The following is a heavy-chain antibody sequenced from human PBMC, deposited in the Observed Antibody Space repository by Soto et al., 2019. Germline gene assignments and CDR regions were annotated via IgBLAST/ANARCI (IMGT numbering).Heavy chain of an antibody. CDR1: GFSLSKARMG. Sequence: QVTLKESGPVLVKPTETLTLTCTVSGFSLSKARMGVSWIRQPPGKALEWLAHIFWNDERSYNTSLKSRLTISRDTPKSQVVLTMTNVDPVDTGTYFCARALREGLPIYYCYSWGQGTLVTVSS. CDR3: ARALREGLPIYYCYS. CDR2: IFWNDER. V-gene: IGHV2-26*01. D-gene: IGHD1-26*01. J-gene: IGHJ4*02.